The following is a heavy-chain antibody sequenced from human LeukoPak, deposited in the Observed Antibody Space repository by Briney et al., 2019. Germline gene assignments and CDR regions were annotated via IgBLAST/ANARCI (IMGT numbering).Heavy chain of an antibody. J-gene: IGHJ4*02. Sequence: GGSLRLSCAASGFTFSSYAMNWVRQAPGKGLEWVSGISGSGTSTYNADSVKGRFTISRDNSKNTLYLQMNSLRAEDTAVYYCAKGRDFTVTKYYFDYWGQGTLVTVSS. D-gene: IGHD3-3*01. V-gene: IGHV3-23*01. CDR2: ISGSGTST. CDR3: AKGRDFTVTKYYFDY. CDR1: GFTFSSYA.